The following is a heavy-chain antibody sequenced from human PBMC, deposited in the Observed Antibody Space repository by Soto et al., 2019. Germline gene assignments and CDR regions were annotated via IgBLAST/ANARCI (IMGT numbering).Heavy chain of an antibody. CDR2: IYSGGDT. CDR3: ARGYYDILTGYYFDY. V-gene: IGHV3-66*01. Sequence: GGSLRLSCAASGFTVNSNYINWVRQAPGKGLEWVSVIYSGGDTYYADSVKGRFTISRDNSKNTLYLQMNSLRAEDTAMYYCARGYYDILTGYYFDYWGQGTLVTVSS. D-gene: IGHD3-9*01. CDR1: GFTVNSNY. J-gene: IGHJ4*02.